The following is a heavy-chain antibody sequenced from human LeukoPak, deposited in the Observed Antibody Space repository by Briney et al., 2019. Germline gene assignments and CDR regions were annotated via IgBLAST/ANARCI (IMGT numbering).Heavy chain of an antibody. CDR1: GGSISSYY. CDR2: IYTSGST. D-gene: IGHD3-9*01. V-gene: IGHV4-4*07. J-gene: IGHJ4*02. Sequence: SETLSLTCTVSGGSISSYYWSWIRQPAGKGLEWIGRIYTSGSTNYNPSLKSRVTMPVDTSKNQFSLKLSSVTAADTAVYYCARDGPRYFDWLLTGREYYFDYWGQGTLVTVSS. CDR3: ARDGPRYFDWLLTGREYYFDY.